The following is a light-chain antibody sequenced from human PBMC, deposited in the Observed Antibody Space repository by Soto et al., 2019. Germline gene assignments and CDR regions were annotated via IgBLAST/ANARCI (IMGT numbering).Light chain of an antibody. V-gene: IGKV3-20*01. CDR1: QSVSSR. J-gene: IGKJ1*01. Sequence: EIVLTQSPGTLSLSPGERATLSCRASQSVSSRLAWYQQKPGQAPRLLIHGASSRATGIPDRFSGSGSGTDFTLTISRLEPEDFAVYYCQQCGSSPPTFGQGTKVDIK. CDR2: GAS. CDR3: QQCGSSPPT.